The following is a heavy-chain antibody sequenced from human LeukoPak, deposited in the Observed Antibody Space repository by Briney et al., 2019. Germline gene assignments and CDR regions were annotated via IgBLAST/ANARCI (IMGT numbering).Heavy chain of an antibody. CDR2: IRYDGSNK. CDR1: GFTFSSYG. D-gene: IGHD5-24*01. Sequence: PGGSLRLSCAASGFTFSSYGMHWVRQAPGKGLEWVAFIRYDGSNKYYADSVKGRFTISRDDAKNMLFLQMDSLRAEDTAVYYCARDNGYKFDYWGQGTLVTVSS. V-gene: IGHV3-30*02. J-gene: IGHJ4*02. CDR3: ARDNGYKFDY.